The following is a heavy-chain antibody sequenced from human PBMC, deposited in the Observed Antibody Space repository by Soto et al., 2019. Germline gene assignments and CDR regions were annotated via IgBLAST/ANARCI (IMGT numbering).Heavy chain of an antibody. D-gene: IGHD6-13*01. V-gene: IGHV4-59*01. CDR1: GGSINTYY. CDR2: VYYSGTT. J-gene: IGHJ4*02. Sequence: SETLSLTCTVSGGSINTYYWTWILQPPGKELEWIGYVYYSGTTKYSPSLKSRVTISIDTSKNQFSLKLRSVTAADTAVYYCARAGPAGNFDYWGQGTLVTVSS. CDR3: ARAGPAGNFDY.